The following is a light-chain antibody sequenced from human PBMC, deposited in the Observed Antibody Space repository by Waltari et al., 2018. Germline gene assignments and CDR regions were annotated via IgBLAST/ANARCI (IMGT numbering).Light chain of an antibody. V-gene: IGKV3-11*01. CDR1: QNVDNY. CDR3: QQRSSLLPVT. Sequence: EIVLTQSPGTVSLSPGERATLSCRASQNVDNYVAWYQQRPGQTPKLLIYDASNRATGVTARFSGSGSGTDFTLTISCLEPEDFAVYYCQQRSSLLPVTFGGGTKVEIK. J-gene: IGKJ4*01. CDR2: DAS.